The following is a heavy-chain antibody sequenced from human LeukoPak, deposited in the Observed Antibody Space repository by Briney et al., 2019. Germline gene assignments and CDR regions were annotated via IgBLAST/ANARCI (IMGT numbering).Heavy chain of an antibody. J-gene: IGHJ6*02. D-gene: IGHD5-18*01. V-gene: IGHV4-31*03. Sequence: SETLSLTCTVSGVSISSGDFYWSWIRQHPGKGLEWIGYIYYTESTYYNPSLKSRLTISVDTSKNQFSLKLNSVTAADTAVYYCARETYGYWLDYGMDVWGQGTTVTVSS. CDR1: GVSISSGDFY. CDR2: IYYTEST. CDR3: ARETYGYWLDYGMDV.